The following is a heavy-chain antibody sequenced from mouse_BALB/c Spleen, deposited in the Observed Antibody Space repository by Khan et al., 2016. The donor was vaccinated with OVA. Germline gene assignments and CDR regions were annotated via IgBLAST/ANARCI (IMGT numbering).Heavy chain of an antibody. CDR3: WILQ. CDR1: GFTFSNYW. Sequence: EVKLEESGGGLVQPGGSMKLSCVASGFTFSNYWMNWVRQSPEKGLEWVAEIRLKSDDYVTHYAESGKGSFTISREDSKSSDYLQINDLRAEDTGIYYCWILQWGQGTTLTVSS. J-gene: IGHJ2*01. V-gene: IGHV6-6*02. D-gene: IGHD6-1*01. CDR2: IRLKSDDYVT.